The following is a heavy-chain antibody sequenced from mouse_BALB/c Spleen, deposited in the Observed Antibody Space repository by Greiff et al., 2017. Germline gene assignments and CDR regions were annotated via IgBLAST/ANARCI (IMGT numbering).Heavy chain of an antibody. Sequence: EVQLQQSGAELVKPGASVKLSCTASGFYIKDSYMHWVKQRPEQGLEWIGRIDPANGNTKYDPKFQGKATITADTSSNTAYLQLSSLTSEDTAVYYRARSYDAWFAYWGQGTLVTVSA. V-gene: IGHV14-3*02. CDR3: ARSYDAWFAY. D-gene: IGHD2-12*01. CDR2: IDPANGNT. CDR1: GFYIKDSY. J-gene: IGHJ3*01.